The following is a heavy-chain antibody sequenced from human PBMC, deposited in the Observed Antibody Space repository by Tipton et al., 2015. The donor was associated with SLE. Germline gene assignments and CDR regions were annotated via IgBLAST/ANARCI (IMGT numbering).Heavy chain of an antibody. V-gene: IGHV4-34*01. CDR2: IYPTGRT. CDR3: ARPDGGIAAPGAFDI. J-gene: IGHJ3*02. D-gene: IGHD6-25*01. CDR1: GGSLNGYW. Sequence: TLSLTCTVYGGSLNGYWWSWIRQSPGKGLEWIGEIYPTGRTDYNPSLMSRVTISVDTSKNQFSLKLSSVTAADTAVYYCARPDGGIAAPGAFDIWGQGTMVTVSS.